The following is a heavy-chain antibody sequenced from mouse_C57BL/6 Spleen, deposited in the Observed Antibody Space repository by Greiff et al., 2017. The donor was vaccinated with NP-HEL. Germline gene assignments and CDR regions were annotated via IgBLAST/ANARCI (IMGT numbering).Heavy chain of an antibody. CDR3: TTYYDPAWFAY. CDR2: IDPEDGDT. D-gene: IGHD2-4*01. CDR1: GFNIKDYY. Sequence: VQLQQSGAELVRPGASVKLYCTASGFNIKDYYMHWVKQRPEQGLEWIGRIDPEDGDTEYAPKFQGKATMTADTSSNTAYLQLSSLTSEDTAVYYCTTYYDPAWFAYWGQGTLVTVSA. V-gene: IGHV14-1*01. J-gene: IGHJ3*01.